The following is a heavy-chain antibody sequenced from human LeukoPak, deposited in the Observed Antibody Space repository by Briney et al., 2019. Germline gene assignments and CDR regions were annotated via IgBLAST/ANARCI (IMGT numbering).Heavy chain of an antibody. CDR2: MNPNSGNT. D-gene: IGHD3-22*01. V-gene: IGHV1-8*02. CDR1: GYTFTSYY. CDR3: ARGSNYDSSGYWNY. J-gene: IGHJ4*02. Sequence: ASVKVSCKASGYTFTSYYMHWVRQATGQGLEWMGWMNPNSGNTGYAQKFQGRVTMTRNTSISTAYMELSSLRSEDTAVYYCARGSNYDSSGYWNYWGQGTLVTVSS.